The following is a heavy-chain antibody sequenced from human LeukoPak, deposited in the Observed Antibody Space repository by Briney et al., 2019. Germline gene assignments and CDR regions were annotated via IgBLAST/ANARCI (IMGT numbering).Heavy chain of an antibody. CDR2: IYYSGST. D-gene: IGHD3-22*01. J-gene: IGHJ3*02. CDR3: ARAYLYSYYYDSSGYYSDAFDI. Sequence: SETLSLTCTVSGRPISRYHWSWIRHPPGKGLECLGYIYYSGSTNYNPSLKGRVTISVDTSKNQFSLKLSSVTAAETAVYYCARAYLYSYYYDSSGYYSDAFDIWGQGTMVTVSS. V-gene: IGHV4-59*01. CDR1: GRPISRYH.